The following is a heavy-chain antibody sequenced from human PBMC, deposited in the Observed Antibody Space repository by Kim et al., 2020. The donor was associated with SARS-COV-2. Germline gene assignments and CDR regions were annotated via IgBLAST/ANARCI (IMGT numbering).Heavy chain of an antibody. J-gene: IGHJ4*02. Sequence: GGSLRLSCSASGFTFSDFAIHWVRRAPGMGLQYVSATTRDGDGSFYADTMKDRFTVLRDNSKSTLFLQMSDLRIEDTAIYYCVRYGRNFGAVHWGQGTLVSVS. CDR2: TTRDGDGS. CDR3: VRYGRNFGAVH. CDR1: GFTFSDFA. D-gene: IGHD3-16*01. V-gene: IGHV3-64D*08.